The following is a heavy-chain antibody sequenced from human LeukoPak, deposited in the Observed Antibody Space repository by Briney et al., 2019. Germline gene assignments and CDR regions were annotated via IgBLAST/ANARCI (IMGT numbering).Heavy chain of an antibody. CDR3: ARGYSSGSRIDY. Sequence: GGSLRLSCAASGFTFRSYWMHWVRQAPGKGLVWVSRINSDGSSTTYADSVKGRITISRDNAKNTVYLQMKSLRAEGTAVYYCARGYSSGSRIDYWGQGTLVTVSS. V-gene: IGHV3-74*01. D-gene: IGHD6-25*01. CDR1: GFTFRSYW. J-gene: IGHJ4*02. CDR2: INSDGSST.